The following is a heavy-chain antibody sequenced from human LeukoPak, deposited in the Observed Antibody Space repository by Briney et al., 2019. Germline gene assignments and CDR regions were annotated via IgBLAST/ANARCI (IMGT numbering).Heavy chain of an antibody. J-gene: IGHJ4*02. V-gene: IGHV3-74*01. CDR1: GFTFSSYW. Sequence: PGGSLRLSCAASGFTFSSYWMHWVRHAPGKGLVWVSRINTDGSSTSYADSVKGRFTISRDNAKNTLYLQMNSLRAEDTAVYYCARSGLYDPYYFDYWGQGTLVTVSS. CDR3: ARSGLYDPYYFDY. CDR2: INTDGSST. D-gene: IGHD2-2*02.